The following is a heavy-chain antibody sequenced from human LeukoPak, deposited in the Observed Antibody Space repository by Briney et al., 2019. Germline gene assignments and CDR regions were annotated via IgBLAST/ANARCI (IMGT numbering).Heavy chain of an antibody. V-gene: IGHV4-61*02. D-gene: IGHD3-22*01. CDR3: AREGRDYDSSGYPYYYYSMDV. Sequence: SETLSLTCTVSGGSISSGSYYWSWIRQPAGKGLEWIGRIYTTGSTNYNPSLKSRVTISGDTSKNQFSPKLSSVTAADTAVYYCAREGRDYDSSGYPYYYYSMDVWGQGTTVPVSS. CDR1: GGSISSGSYY. J-gene: IGHJ6*02. CDR2: IYTTGST.